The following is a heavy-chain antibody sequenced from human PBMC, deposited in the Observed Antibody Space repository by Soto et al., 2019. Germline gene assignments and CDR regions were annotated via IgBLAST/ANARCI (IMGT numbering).Heavy chain of an antibody. CDR3: ARTGYSSGWKEIDY. V-gene: IGHV4-39*01. Sequence: QLQESGPGLVKPSETLSLTCTVSGGSISSSSYYWGWIRQPPGKGLEWIGSIYYSGSTYYNPSLKSRVTISVDTSKNQFSLKLSSVTAADTAVYYCARTGYSSGWKEIDYWGQGTLVTVSS. CDR1: GGSISSSSYY. J-gene: IGHJ4*02. D-gene: IGHD6-19*01. CDR2: IYYSGST.